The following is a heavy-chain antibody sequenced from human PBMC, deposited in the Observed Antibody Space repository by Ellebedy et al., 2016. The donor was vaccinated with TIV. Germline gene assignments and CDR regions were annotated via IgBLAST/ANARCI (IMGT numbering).Heavy chain of an antibody. CDR3: AKSPSPKPGLVDS. V-gene: IGHV3-23*01. J-gene: IGHJ4*02. Sequence: GESLKISCAASGFTFSNYAMSWVRQAPGKRLEWVSIISGTGGSTNYADSVKGRFTISRDNSKNTLYLQMNSLRAEDTAVYYSAKSPSPKPGLVDSWGQGTLVTVSS. D-gene: IGHD1-14*01. CDR2: ISGTGGST. CDR1: GFTFSNYA.